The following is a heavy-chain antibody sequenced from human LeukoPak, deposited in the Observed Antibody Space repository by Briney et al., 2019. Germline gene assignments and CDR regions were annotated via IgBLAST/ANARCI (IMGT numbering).Heavy chain of an antibody. CDR1: GFAFTNHW. D-gene: IGHD3-3*02. Sequence: PGGSLRLSCAASGFAFTNHWMSWVRQAPGKGLEWVVNIKEDGSEKYYVDSVKGRFTVSRDNVKNSLFLQMNSLRVDDTAVYCCAKSGSSVFWSWGQGTLVTVSS. CDR2: IKEDGSEK. J-gene: IGHJ5*02. CDR3: AKSGSSVFWS. V-gene: IGHV3-7*03.